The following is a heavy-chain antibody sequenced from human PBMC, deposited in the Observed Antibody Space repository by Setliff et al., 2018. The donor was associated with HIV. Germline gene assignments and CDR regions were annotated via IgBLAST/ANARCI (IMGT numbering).Heavy chain of an antibody. CDR3: ARARLQGIVTAVGPRDNCLDP. J-gene: IGHJ5*02. CDR2: ISAYNGNT. CDR1: GYSFINYG. V-gene: IGHV1-18*01. D-gene: IGHD1-26*01. Sequence: WASVKVSCKASGYSFINYGISWVRQAPGQGLEWMGWISAYNGNTDYAPRLLGRVTMTTDTSTSTAYMELRSLSSDDTAVYYCARARLQGIVTAVGPRDNCLDPWGQGTRVTVSS.